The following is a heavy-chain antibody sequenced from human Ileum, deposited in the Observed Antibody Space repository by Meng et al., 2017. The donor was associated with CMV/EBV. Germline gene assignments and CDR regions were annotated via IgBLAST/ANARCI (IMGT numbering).Heavy chain of an antibody. J-gene: IGHJ6*02. Sequence: GESPKTLRAAFGFTFSSYSMNWVRQAPGKGLEWVSSISSSSSYIYYADSVKGRFTISRDNAKNSLYLQMNSLRAEDTAVYYYARDLRYCGSTSCYDYYYYGMDVWGQGTTVTVSS. V-gene: IGHV3-21*01. CDR3: ARDLRYCGSTSCYDYYYYGMDV. D-gene: IGHD2-2*01. CDR2: ISSSSSYI. CDR1: GFTFSSYS.